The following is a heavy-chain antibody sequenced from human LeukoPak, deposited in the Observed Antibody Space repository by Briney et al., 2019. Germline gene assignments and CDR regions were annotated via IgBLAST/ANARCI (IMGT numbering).Heavy chain of an antibody. V-gene: IGHV3-11*04. D-gene: IGHD3-22*01. CDR2: ISSGGSTI. Sequence: PGGSLRLSCAASGFTFSDYYMSWIRQAPGKGLEWVSYISSGGSTIYYADSVKGRFTIFRDNSKNTLYLQMNSLRAEDTAVYYCARDPIAYYYDSSGYAPFDYGGQGTLVTVSS. CDR1: GFTFSDYY. J-gene: IGHJ4*02. CDR3: ARDPIAYYYDSSGYAPFDY.